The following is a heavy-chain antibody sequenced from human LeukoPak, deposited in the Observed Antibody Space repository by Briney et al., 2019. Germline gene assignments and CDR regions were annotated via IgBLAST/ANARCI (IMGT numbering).Heavy chain of an antibody. CDR1: GFTFSSYA. CDR2: ISGSGGST. V-gene: IGHV3-23*01. D-gene: IGHD6-13*01. CDR3: AKDKIAAAGIYYYYYMDV. Sequence: GGSLRLSCAASGFTFSSYAMSWVRQAPGKGLEWVSAISGSGGSTYYADSVKGRFTISRDNSKNTLYLQMNSLRAEDTALYYCAKDKIAAAGIYYYYYMDVWGKGTTVTVSS. J-gene: IGHJ6*03.